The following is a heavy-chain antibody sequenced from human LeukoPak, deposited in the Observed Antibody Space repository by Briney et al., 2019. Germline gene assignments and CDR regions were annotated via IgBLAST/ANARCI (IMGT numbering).Heavy chain of an antibody. V-gene: IGHV3-21*01. CDR3: ARARYDSSGYYSIFDN. D-gene: IGHD3-22*01. Sequence: GRSLRLSCAASRFTFSSYSMNWVRQAPGKGLEWVSSITRSSIYIYYADSLKGRFTISRDNAKKSLYLQMNSLRAEDTAVYYCARARYDSSGYYSIFDNWGQGTLVTVSS. J-gene: IGHJ4*02. CDR1: RFTFSSYS. CDR2: ITRSSIYI.